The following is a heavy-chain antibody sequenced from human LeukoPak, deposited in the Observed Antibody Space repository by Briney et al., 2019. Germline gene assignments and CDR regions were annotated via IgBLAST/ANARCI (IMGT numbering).Heavy chain of an antibody. V-gene: IGHV3-23*01. D-gene: IGHD2-15*01. J-gene: IGHJ5*02. CDR3: AGQDIVVVVAATPYDNWFDP. CDR1: GFTFSSYA. Sequence: GGSLRLYCAASGFTFSSYAMSWVRQAPGKGLEWVSAISGSGGSTYYADSVKGRFTISRDNSKNTLYLQMNSLRAEETAVYYCAGQDIVVVVAATPYDNWFDPWGQGTLVTVSS. CDR2: ISGSGGST.